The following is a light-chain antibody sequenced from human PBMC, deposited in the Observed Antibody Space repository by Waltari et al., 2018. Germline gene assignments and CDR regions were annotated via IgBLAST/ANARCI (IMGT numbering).Light chain of an antibody. V-gene: IGLV2-14*03. Sequence: QSALTQPASVSGSPGQSITIPCHGTRRDIGASKFVSWYQKHPGKAPKVMIYDVNNRPSGVSSRFSGSKSGNTASLTISGLQAEDEADYYCSSYTTGSTRYVFGSGTKVTVL. CDR3: SSYTTGSTRYV. J-gene: IGLJ1*01. CDR2: DVN. CDR1: RRDIGASKF.